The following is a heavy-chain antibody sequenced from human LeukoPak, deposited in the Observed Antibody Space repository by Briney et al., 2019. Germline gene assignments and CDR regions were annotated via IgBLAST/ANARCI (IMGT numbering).Heavy chain of an antibody. Sequence: PGGSLRLSCAASGFTFSSYSMNWVRQAPGKGLEWVSSISSSSSYIYYADSVKGRFTISRDNSKNTLYLQMNSLRAEDTAVYYCAKDVGGGNSNWFDPWGQGTLVTVSS. CDR1: GFTFSSYS. J-gene: IGHJ5*02. V-gene: IGHV3-21*01. CDR3: AKDVGGGNSNWFDP. CDR2: ISSSSSYI. D-gene: IGHD4-23*01.